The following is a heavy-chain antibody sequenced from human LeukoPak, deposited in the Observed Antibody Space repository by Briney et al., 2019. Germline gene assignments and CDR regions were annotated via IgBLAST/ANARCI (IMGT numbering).Heavy chain of an antibody. D-gene: IGHD1-26*01. V-gene: IGHV4-59*01. CDR1: GGSMSSYY. CDR2: IHYSGTT. Sequence: TSETLSLTCTVSGGSMSSYYWSWIRQPPGKGLEWIGYIHYSGTTHYNPSLEGRVTISVDTSKNQFSLKLSSVTAADTAVYYCARGSPAPDYWGQGTLVTVSS. CDR3: ARGSPAPDY. J-gene: IGHJ4*02.